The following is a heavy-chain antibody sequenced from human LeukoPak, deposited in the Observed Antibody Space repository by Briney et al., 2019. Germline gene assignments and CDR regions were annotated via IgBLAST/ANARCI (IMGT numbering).Heavy chain of an antibody. D-gene: IGHD2-2*01. J-gene: IGHJ3*02. Sequence: SETLSLTCTVSGYSISSGYYWGWIRQPPGKGLEWIGSIYHSGSTYYNPSLKSRVTISVDTSKNQFPLKLSSVTAADTAVYYCARASYCSSTSCYYEVAFDIWGQGTMVTVSS. CDR1: GYSISSGYY. CDR2: IYHSGST. CDR3: ARASYCSSTSCYYEVAFDI. V-gene: IGHV4-38-2*02.